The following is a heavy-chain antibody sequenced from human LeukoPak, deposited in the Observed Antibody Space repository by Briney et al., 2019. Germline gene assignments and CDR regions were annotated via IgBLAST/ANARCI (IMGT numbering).Heavy chain of an antibody. CDR2: IYSGGST. V-gene: IGHV3-53*01. J-gene: IGHJ4*02. Sequence: GGSLRLSCAVSGFTVSSNYMSWVRQAPRKGLEWVSVIYSGGSTYYADSVKGRFTISRDISKNTLYLQLNRLRAEDTAVYYCAGGSGSFATDYWGQGTLVTVSS. D-gene: IGHD1-26*01. CDR1: GFTVSSNY. CDR3: AGGSGSFATDY.